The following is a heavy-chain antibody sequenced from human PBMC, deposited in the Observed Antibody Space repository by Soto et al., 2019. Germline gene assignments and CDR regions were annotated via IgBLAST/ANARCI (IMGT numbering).Heavy chain of an antibody. CDR3: ARDLYGGFDY. CDR1: GGTFSSYA. CDR2: INPIFGTA. V-gene: IGHV1-69*13. J-gene: IGHJ4*02. Sequence: EASVKVSCKASGGTFSSYAISWVRQAPGQGLEWMGGINPIFGTANYAQKFQGRVTITADESTSTAYMELSSLRSEDTAVYYCARDLYGGFDYWGQGTLVTVSS. D-gene: IGHD4-17*01.